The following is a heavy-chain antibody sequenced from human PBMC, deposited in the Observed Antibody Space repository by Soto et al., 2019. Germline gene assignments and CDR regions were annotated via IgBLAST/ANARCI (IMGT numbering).Heavy chain of an antibody. CDR3: ARQVITGDWFDP. D-gene: IGHD4-4*01. CDR1: GGSIISSTYY. J-gene: IGHJ5*02. CDR2: IYFSGST. V-gene: IGHV4-39*01. Sequence: SSETLSLTCTVSGGSIISSTYYWGWIRQPPGKGLEWIGIIYFSGSTSYNPSLKSRVTISVDTSKSQFSLRLSSVTAADTAVYYCARQVITGDWFDPWGQGTLVTVSS.